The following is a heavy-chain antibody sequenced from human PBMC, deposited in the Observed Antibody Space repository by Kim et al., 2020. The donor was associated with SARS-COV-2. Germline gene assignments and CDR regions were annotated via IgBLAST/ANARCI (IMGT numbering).Heavy chain of an antibody. CDR3: AREPDRVIAARYDYYYDMDV. CDR2: IIPILGIA. D-gene: IGHD6-6*01. CDR1: GGTFSSYA. Sequence: SVKVSCKASGGTFSSYAISWVRHAPGQGLEWMGRIIPILGIANYAQKFQGRVTITADKSTSTAYMELGSLRAEDTAVYYCAREPDRVIAARYDYYYDMDVWGQGTTVTVSS. J-gene: IGHJ6*01. V-gene: IGHV1-69*04.